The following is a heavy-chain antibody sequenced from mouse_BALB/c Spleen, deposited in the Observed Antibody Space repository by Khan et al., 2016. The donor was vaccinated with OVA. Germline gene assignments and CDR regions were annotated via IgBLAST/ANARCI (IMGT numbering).Heavy chain of an antibody. CDR3: AGHAYYYDNEGFAY. V-gene: IGHV5-6*01. D-gene: IGHD1-1*01. CDR1: GFTFSTYG. Sequence: EVELVESGGVLVKPGGSLKLSCAASGFTFSTYGMSWVRQIPDKRLEWVATISSGGSYTYYPDSVKGRFIISRDNAKNTLYLQLNSLNSEDTALYYCAGHAYYYDNEGFAYWGQGTLVTVSA. CDR2: ISSGGSYT. J-gene: IGHJ3*01.